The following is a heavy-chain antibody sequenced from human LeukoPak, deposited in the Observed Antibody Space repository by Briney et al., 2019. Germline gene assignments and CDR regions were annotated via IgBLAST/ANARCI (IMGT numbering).Heavy chain of an antibody. CDR2: INTGNGNT. J-gene: IGHJ5*02. Sequence: ASVKVSCKVSGYTLTELSMHWVRQAPGQRLEWMGWINTGNGNTKYSQEFQGRVTITRDTSASTAYMELSSLRSEDMAVYYCARGAKFRSYGSGTYYTSLPFDPWGQGTLVTVSS. D-gene: IGHD3-10*01. CDR1: GYTLTELS. CDR3: ARGAKFRSYGSGTYYTSLPFDP. V-gene: IGHV1-3*03.